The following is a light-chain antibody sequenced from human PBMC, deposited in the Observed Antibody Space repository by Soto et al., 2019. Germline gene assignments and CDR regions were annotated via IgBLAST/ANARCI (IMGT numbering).Light chain of an antibody. CDR2: EVS. V-gene: IGLV2-23*02. Sequence: QSVLTQPASVSGSPGQSITISCTGTSSDVGSYNLVSWYQRHPGKAPKLMIYEVSKRPSGVSNRFSGSKSGNTASPTISGLQAEDEADYYCCSYAGSFFGTGTKVTV. J-gene: IGLJ1*01. CDR3: CSYAGSF. CDR1: SSDVGSYNL.